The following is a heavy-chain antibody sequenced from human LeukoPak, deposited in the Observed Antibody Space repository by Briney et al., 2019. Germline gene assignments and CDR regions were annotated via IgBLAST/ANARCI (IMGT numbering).Heavy chain of an antibody. V-gene: IGHV1-2*02. CDR1: GYTFTGYY. CDR2: INPNSGGT. Sequence: ASVKVSCKASGYTFTGYYMHWVRQAPRQGLEWMGWINPNSGGTNYAQKFQGRVTMTRDTSISTAYMELSRLRSDDTAVYYCARYGTGATPFDYWGQGTLVTVSS. J-gene: IGHJ4*02. CDR3: ARYGTGATPFDY. D-gene: IGHD1-26*01.